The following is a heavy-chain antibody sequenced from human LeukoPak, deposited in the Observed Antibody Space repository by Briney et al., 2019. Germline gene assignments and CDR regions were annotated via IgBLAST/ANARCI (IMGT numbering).Heavy chain of an antibody. Sequence: PSETLSLTCTVSGGSISSSDYYWGWIRQPPGKGLEWIGNIYYSGSAYYNPSLKSRVTISVDTSTNQFSLKLRSVTAADTAVYYCARRDGSGSGTYWFDPWGQGTLVTVPT. CDR1: GGSISSSDYY. V-gene: IGHV4-39*01. D-gene: IGHD3-10*01. J-gene: IGHJ5*02. CDR3: ARRDGSGSGTYWFDP. CDR2: IYYSGSA.